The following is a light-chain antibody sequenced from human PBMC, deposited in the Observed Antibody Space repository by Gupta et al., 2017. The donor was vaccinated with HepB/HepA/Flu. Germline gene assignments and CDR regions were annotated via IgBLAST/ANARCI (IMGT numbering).Light chain of an antibody. CDR1: SSDVGIYNY. CDR3: TSYASSNNLI. CDR2: EVN. V-gene: IGLV2-8*01. J-gene: IGLJ2*01. Sequence: QSALTQPPSASGSPGQSVTISCTGTSSDVGIYNYVSWYQQHPGKAPKLMIHEVNKRPSGVPDRFSASKSGTTASLTVSGLQAEDDAYYYCTSYASSNNLIFGGGTRLTVL.